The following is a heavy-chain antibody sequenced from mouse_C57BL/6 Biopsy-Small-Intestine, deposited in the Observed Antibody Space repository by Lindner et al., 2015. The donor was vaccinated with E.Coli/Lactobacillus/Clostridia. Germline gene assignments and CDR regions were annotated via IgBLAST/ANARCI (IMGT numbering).Heavy chain of an antibody. CDR1: GFTFSDYG. J-gene: IGHJ4*01. CDR3: ARPHYYAMDY. Sequence: VQLQESGGGLVKPGGSLKLSCAASGFTFSDYGMHWVRQAPEKGLEWVAYISSGSSTIYYADTVKGRFTISGDNAKNTLFLQMTSLRSEDTAMYYCARPHYYAMDYWGQGTSVTVSS. V-gene: IGHV5-17*01. CDR2: ISSGSSTI.